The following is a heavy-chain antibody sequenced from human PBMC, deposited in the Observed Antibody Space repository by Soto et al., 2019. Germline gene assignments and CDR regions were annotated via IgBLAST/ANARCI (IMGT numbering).Heavy chain of an antibody. J-gene: IGHJ4*02. CDR1: GGSISSSNW. D-gene: IGHD1-26*01. CDR2: IYHSGST. CDR3: ARSGSYGAVYFDY. V-gene: IGHV4-4*02. Sequence: QVQLQESGPGLVKPSGTLSLTCAVSGGSISSSNWWSWVRQRTGRGLAWIGEIYHSGSTNYNPSLKIRVTISVDKPKNQFSLKLSSVTAAYTAVYYCARSGSYGAVYFDYWGQGTLVTVSS.